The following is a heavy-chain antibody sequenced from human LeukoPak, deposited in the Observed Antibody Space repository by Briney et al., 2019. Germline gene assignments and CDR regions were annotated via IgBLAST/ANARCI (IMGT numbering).Heavy chain of an antibody. CDR3: ARDSSDCGGDEGFDP. CDR1: GGSFSGYY. CDR2: INHSGST. D-gene: IGHD2-21*02. J-gene: IGHJ5*02. V-gene: IGHV4-34*01. Sequence: PSETLSLTCAVYGGSFSGYYWSWIRQPPGKGLEWIGEINHSGSTNYNPSLKSRVTISVDTSKNQFSLKLSSVTAADTAVYYCARDSSDCGGDEGFDPWGQGTLVTVSS.